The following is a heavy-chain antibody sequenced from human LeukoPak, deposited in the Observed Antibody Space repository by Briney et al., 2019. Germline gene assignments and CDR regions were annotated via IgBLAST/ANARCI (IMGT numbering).Heavy chain of an antibody. V-gene: IGHV4-59*01. J-gene: IGHJ4*02. CDR3: ARDAGDDYGPNYLDC. D-gene: IGHD4-17*01. CDR1: GGSISSYY. CDR2: IYYSGST. Sequence: SETLSLTCTVSGGSISSYYWSWIRQPPGKGLEWIGYIYYSGSTNYNPSLKSRVTISVDTSKNQFSLKLSSVTAADTAVYYCARDAGDDYGPNYLDCWGQGTLVTVSS.